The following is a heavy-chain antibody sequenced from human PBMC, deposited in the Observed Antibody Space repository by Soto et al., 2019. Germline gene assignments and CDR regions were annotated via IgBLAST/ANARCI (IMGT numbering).Heavy chain of an antibody. CDR3: ARQQGYDILTGYLYGMDV. V-gene: IGHV4-39*01. Sequence: SETLSLTCTVSGGSISSSSYYWGWIRQPPGKGLEWIGSIYYSGSTYYNPSLKSRVTISVDTSKNQFSLKLSSVTAADTAVYYCARQQGYDILTGYLYGMDVWGQGTTVTVS. J-gene: IGHJ6*02. D-gene: IGHD3-9*01. CDR1: GGSISSSSYY. CDR2: IYYSGST.